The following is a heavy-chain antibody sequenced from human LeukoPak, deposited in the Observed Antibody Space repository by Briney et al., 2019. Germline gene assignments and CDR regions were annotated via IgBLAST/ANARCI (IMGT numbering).Heavy chain of an antibody. V-gene: IGHV3-7*04. CDR1: GFTFSSQW. D-gene: IGHD5-12*01. CDR2: IRPDGSEK. CDR3: VRFGYSYAIDY. Sequence: GGSLRLSCAASGFTFSSQWMSWVRQAPGKGLEWLANIRPDGSEKLYADSVKDRFTISRDNAKNSLYLQMNGLRNEDTAVYYCVRFGYSYAIDYWSKGTLVTVSS. J-gene: IGHJ4*02.